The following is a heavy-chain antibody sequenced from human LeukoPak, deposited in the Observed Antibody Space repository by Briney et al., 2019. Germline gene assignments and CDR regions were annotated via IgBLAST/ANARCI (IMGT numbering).Heavy chain of an antibody. CDR3: ATGITMIVVVTYPRYYFDY. CDR1: GGSLNTYY. V-gene: IGHV4-59*08. CDR2: IFYSGST. D-gene: IGHD3-22*01. Sequence: SETLSLTCTVSGGSLNTYYWSWIRQPPGKGLEWIGYIFYSGSTNYNPSLESRVTISVDTFNNQLSLKLSSVTAADTAVYYCATGITMIVVVTYPRYYFDYWGQGTLVTVSS. J-gene: IGHJ4*02.